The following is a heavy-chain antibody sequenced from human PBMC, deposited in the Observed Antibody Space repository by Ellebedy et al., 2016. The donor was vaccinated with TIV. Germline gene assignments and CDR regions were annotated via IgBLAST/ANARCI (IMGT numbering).Heavy chain of an antibody. V-gene: IGHV6-1*01. Sequence: SQTPSLTCAISGDSVSSNSATWNWIRQSPSRGLEWQGRTFYRSKWYNDYAPSVKSRITINPDTTKNQFSLQLNSVTPEDTAVYYCARVKQWLPPHAFDIWGQGTMVTVSS. CDR3: ARVKQWLPPHAFDI. CDR2: TFYRSKWYN. D-gene: IGHD6-19*01. CDR1: GDSVSSNSAT. J-gene: IGHJ3*02.